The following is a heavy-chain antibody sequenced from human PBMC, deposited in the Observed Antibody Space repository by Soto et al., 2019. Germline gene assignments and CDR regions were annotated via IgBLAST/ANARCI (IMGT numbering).Heavy chain of an antibody. J-gene: IGHJ4*02. Sequence: ASVKVSCKASGYTFTSYTMHWVRQAPGQRLEWMGWINAGNGNTKYSQKFQGRVTITRDTSASTAYMELSNLRSEDTAVYYCARVMYYYDSSGPQMTSFAYWGQGTLVTVSS. CDR1: GYTFTSYT. V-gene: IGHV1-3*01. CDR3: ARVMYYYDSSGPQMTSFAY. CDR2: INAGNGNT. D-gene: IGHD3-22*01.